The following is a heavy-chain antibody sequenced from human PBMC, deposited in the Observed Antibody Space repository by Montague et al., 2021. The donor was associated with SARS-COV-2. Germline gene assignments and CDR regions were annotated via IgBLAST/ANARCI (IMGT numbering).Heavy chain of an antibody. D-gene: IGHD4-17*01. CDR2: FYYAGGT. Sequence: SETLSLTCTVSGGSVSSLSSHWGWIRQPPGKGLEYIGSFYYAGGTQYNPSLKSRVTISVDTSNDQFSLKMNSVTAADTAVYFCARFYGSSFDDWGQGTLVTVAS. CDR3: ARFYGSSFDD. CDR1: GGSVSSLSSH. J-gene: IGHJ4*02. V-gene: IGHV4-39*01.